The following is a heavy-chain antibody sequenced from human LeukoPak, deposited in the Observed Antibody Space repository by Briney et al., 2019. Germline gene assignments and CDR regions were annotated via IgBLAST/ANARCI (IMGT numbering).Heavy chain of an antibody. CDR2: INHSGST. D-gene: IGHD3-16*02. J-gene: IGHJ4*02. V-gene: IGHV4-34*01. CDR3: ARSMLYYDYVWGSYPRGPFDY. Sequence: PETLCLTCAVYGVSSSGYYWSWIRQTPGKGLEWIWEINHSGSTNYNPYLKSRVTISVDTSKNQFSLKLSSVTAADTAVYYCARSMLYYDYVWGSYPRGPFDYWGQGTLVTVSS. CDR1: GVSSSGYY.